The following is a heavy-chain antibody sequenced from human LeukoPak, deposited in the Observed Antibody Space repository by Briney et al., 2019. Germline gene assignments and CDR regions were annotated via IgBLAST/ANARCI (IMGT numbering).Heavy chain of an antibody. J-gene: IGHJ4*02. CDR2: ISAYNGNT. CDR3: AVSKNLWFGELPHYFDY. D-gene: IGHD3-10*01. CDR1: GYTFTSYG. V-gene: IGHV1-18*01. Sequence: ASVKVSCKASGYTFTSYGISWVRQAPGQGLEWMGWISAYNGNTNYAQKLQGRVTVTTDTSTSTAYMELRSLRSDDTAVYYCAVSKNLWFGELPHYFDYWGQGTLVTVSS.